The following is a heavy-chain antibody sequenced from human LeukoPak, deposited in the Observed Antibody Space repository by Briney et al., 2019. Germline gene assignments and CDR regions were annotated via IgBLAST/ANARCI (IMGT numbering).Heavy chain of an antibody. Sequence: ASVKVSCKASGGTFSSYAISWVRQAPGQGLEWMGGIIPIFGTANYAQKFQGRVTITTDESTSTAYMELSSLRSEDTAVYYCATVASIRRFYFDYWGQGTLVTVSS. J-gene: IGHJ4*02. CDR3: ATVASIRRFYFDY. D-gene: IGHD3-3*01. CDR2: IIPIFGTA. CDR1: GGTFSSYA. V-gene: IGHV1-69*05.